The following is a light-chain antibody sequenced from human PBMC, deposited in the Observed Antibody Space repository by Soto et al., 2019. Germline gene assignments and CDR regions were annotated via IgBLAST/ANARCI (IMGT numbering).Light chain of an antibody. J-gene: IGKJ5*01. CDR1: QSVSGK. CDR3: QQRSNWPPIT. CDR2: GIS. Sequence: EVLMTQSPATLSVSPGERATLSCRASQSVSGKLAWYQQKPGQAPRLLMYGISRRATGIPDRFSGSGSGTDFTLTISSLEPEDFAVYYCQQRSNWPPITFGQGTRLEIK. V-gene: IGKV3-11*01.